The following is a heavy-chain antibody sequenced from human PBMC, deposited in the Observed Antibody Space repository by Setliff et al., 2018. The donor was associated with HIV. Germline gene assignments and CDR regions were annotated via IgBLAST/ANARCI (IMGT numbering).Heavy chain of an antibody. V-gene: IGHV3-23*01. CDR2: ITSPGDTA. J-gene: IGHJ4*02. CDR1: GFRFDNYA. D-gene: IGHD2-2*01. CDR3: VKDSNWAFDY. Sequence: QPGGSLRLSCEVSGFRFDNYAMAWVRQAPGKGLEWVSGITSPGDTALYPDSMKGRFTISRDNSKNTVDLQLNSLRLEDTAVYYCVKDSNWAFDYWGQGTLVTVSS.